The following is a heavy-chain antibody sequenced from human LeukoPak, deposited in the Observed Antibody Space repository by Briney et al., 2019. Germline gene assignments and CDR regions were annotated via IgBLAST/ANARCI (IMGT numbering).Heavy chain of an antibody. V-gene: IGHV1-18*01. CDR1: GYTFTSYG. CDR3: ARVFVRGVIIRSAFDY. J-gene: IGHJ4*02. D-gene: IGHD3-10*01. Sequence: GASVKVSCKASGYTFTSYGISWVRQAPGQGLEWMGWISAYNGNTNYAQKLQGRVTMTTDTSTSTAYMELRSLRSDDTAVYYCARVFVRGVIIRSAFDYWGQGTLVTVSS. CDR2: ISAYNGNT.